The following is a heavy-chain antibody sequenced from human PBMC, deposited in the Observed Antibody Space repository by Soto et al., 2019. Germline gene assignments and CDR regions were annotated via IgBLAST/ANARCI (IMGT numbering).Heavy chain of an antibody. D-gene: IGHD6-19*01. CDR1: GFTFSSYG. CDR2: ISYDGSNR. V-gene: IGHV3-30*18. CDR3: AKEAVATLRPTRIYYYYGMDV. J-gene: IGHJ6*02. Sequence: QVQLVESGGGVVQPGRSLRLSCAASGFTFSSYGMHWVRQTPGKGLEWVAVISYDGSNRYSADSVKGRFTISRDNSKNTVYLEMNSLRVEDTSVYYCAKEAVATLRPTRIYYYYGMDVWGQGTTVTVYS.